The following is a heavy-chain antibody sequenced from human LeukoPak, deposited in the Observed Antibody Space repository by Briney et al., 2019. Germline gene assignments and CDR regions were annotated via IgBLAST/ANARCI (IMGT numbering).Heavy chain of an antibody. J-gene: IGHJ3*02. CDR3: ARGRMTYYDFWSGSQEDAFDI. V-gene: IGHV4-34*01. CDR2: INHSGST. Sequence: SETLSLTCAVYGGSFSGYYWSWIRQPPGKGLEWIGEINHSGSTNYNPSLKSRVTISVDTSKNQFSLKLSSVTAADTAVYYCARGRMTYYDFWSGSQEDAFDIWGQGTIVTVSS. D-gene: IGHD3-3*01. CDR1: GGSFSGYY.